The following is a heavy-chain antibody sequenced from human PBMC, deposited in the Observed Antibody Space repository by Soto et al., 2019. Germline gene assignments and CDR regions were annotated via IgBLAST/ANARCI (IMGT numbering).Heavy chain of an antibody. CDR3: ARRGSGSYSDY. J-gene: IGHJ4*02. D-gene: IGHD3-10*01. V-gene: IGHV4-39*01. Sequence: SETLSLTCPVCDCCISSSSYYWGRIRQPPGKGLEWIGSIYYSGSTYYNPSLKSRVTISVDTSKNQFSLKLSSVTAADTAVYYCARRGSGSYSDYWGQGTLVTVSS. CDR2: IYYSGST. CDR1: DCCISSSSYY.